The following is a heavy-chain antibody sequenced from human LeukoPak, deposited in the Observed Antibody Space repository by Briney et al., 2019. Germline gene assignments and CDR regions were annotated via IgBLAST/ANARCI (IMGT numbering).Heavy chain of an antibody. V-gene: IGHV5-51*01. CDR1: GYNFTSHW. CDR2: IYPDDSDA. J-gene: IGHJ4*02. Sequence: GESLKISCKGSGYNFTSHWISWVRQMSGKGLEWMGIIYPDDSDARYSPSFQGQVTISADKSISTAYLQWSSLKASDTAMYYCARHTQEAFDYWGQGTLVTVSS. CDR3: ARHTQEAFDY.